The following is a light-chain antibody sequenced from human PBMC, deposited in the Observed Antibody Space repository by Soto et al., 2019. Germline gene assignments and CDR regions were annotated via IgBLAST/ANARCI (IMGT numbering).Light chain of an antibody. CDR3: QHYDQLPPRT. CDR1: PDIKYY. Sequence: DIQMMQSPSSLSASVGDIVTITCQASPDIKYYLKCYQQKPGKAPKLLIYDVSNLETGVPSRFSGSGSGTHFSLTISSLQPEDGATYYCQHYDQLPPRTFGGGTRVQIK. CDR2: DVS. J-gene: IGKJ4*01. V-gene: IGKV1-33*01.